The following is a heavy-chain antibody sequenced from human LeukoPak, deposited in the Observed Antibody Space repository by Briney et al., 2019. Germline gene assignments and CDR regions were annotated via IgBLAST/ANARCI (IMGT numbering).Heavy chain of an antibody. CDR3: ARRAIHTTGFDY. V-gene: IGHV3-11*04. J-gene: IGHJ4*02. CDR1: GFTVSANY. D-gene: IGHD4-17*01. Sequence: GGSLRLSCAASGFTVSANYMSWVRQAPGKGLEWVSYISSSGSTIYYADSVKGRFTISRDNAKNSLYLQMNSLRAEDTAVYYCARRAIHTTGFDYWGQGTLVTVSS. CDR2: ISSSGSTI.